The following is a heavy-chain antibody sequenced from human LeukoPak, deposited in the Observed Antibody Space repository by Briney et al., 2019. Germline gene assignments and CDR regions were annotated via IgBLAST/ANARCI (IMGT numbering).Heavy chain of an antibody. CDR3: ARSRRGYCSGGSCYDYYYYYMDV. J-gene: IGHJ6*03. D-gene: IGHD2-15*01. Sequence: SETLSLTCTVSGGSISSYYWSWIRQPPGKGLEWIGYIYYSGSTNYNPSLKSRVTISVDTSKNQFSLKLTSATAADTAVYYCARSRRGYCSGGSCYDYYYYYMDVWGKGTTVTISS. CDR1: GGSISSYY. CDR2: IYYSGST. V-gene: IGHV4-59*01.